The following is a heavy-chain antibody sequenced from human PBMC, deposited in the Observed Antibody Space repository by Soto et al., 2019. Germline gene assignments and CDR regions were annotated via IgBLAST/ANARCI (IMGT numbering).Heavy chain of an antibody. V-gene: IGHV1-18*01. CDR2: ISANNGNT. CDR1: GYTFTSSG. D-gene: IGHD1-7*01. CDR3: ARCGNWNYASDS. J-gene: IGHJ4*02. Sequence: VQLVQSGPEVKKPGASVKVSCKTSGYTFTSSGISWVRQAPGQGLEWMGWISANNGNTNYAQIVQGRATMTTDTSTSTAYMELRSLRTDDTAVYYCARCGNWNYASDSWGQGTLVTVAS.